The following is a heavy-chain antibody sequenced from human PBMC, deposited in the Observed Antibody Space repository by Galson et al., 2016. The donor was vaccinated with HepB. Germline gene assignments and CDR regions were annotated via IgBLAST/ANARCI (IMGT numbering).Heavy chain of an antibody. D-gene: IGHD5-12*01. CDR2: IFHSGST. CDR3: AREAYEGGLDV. Sequence: SETLSLTCAVSGGSFRSSSWWSWVRQPPGKGLEWIGEIFHSGSTNYNPSLKRRVTISEDKSKNQFSLKLTSVTAADTAVYYCAREAYEGGLDVWGQGTTVTVSS. V-gene: IGHV4-4*02. J-gene: IGHJ6*02. CDR1: GGSFRSSSW.